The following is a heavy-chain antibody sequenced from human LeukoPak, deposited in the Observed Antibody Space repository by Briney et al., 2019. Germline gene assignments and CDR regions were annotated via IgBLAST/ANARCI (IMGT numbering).Heavy chain of an antibody. CDR1: GGFISSHY. J-gene: IGHJ6*03. Sequence: SETLSLTCTVSGGFISSHYWSWIRQPPGKGLEWIGYIYDSGSTNYNPSLKSRVTISVDTSKNQFSLKLSSVTAADTAVYYCARDIFASQDSSGSTPYYYMDVWGKGTTVTVSS. CDR2: IYDSGST. D-gene: IGHD3-22*01. CDR3: ARDIFASQDSSGSTPYYYMDV. V-gene: IGHV4-59*11.